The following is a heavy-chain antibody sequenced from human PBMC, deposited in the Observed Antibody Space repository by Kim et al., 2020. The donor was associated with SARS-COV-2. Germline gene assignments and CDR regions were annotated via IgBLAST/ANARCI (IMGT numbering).Heavy chain of an antibody. CDR1: GGSFSGYY. CDR2: INHSGST. J-gene: IGHJ6*03. D-gene: IGHD6-13*01. V-gene: IGHV4-34*01. Sequence: SETLSLTCAVYGGSFSGYYWSWIRQPPGKGLEWIGEINHSGSTNYNPSLKSRVTISVDTSKNQFSLKLSSVTAADTAVYYCARGYSSSWTKYYYYMDVWGKGTTVTVSS. CDR3: ARGYSSSWTKYYYYMDV.